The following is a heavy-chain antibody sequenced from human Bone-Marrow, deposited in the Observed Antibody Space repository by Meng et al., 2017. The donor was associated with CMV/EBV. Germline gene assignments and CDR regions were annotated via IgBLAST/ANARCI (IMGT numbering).Heavy chain of an antibody. V-gene: IGHV1-18*01. CDR2: ISGFNGDT. Sequence: ASVKVSFKASGYTFTNYGISWVRQAPGQGLEWMGWISGFNGDTKYAQRLQDRLTMTTDTSATTAYMELRSLSSDDTAVYYCARDPAYSRSSNSRYWGQGTLVTVSS. CDR1: GYTFTNYG. J-gene: IGHJ4*02. CDR3: ARDPAYSRSSNSRY. D-gene: IGHD6-6*01.